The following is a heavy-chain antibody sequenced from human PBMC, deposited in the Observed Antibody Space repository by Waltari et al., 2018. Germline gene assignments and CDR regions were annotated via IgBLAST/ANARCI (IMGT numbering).Heavy chain of an antibody. CDR2: ISSKSTI. V-gene: IGHV3-48*03. D-gene: IGHD6-6*01. J-gene: IGHJ5*01. CDR3: ASRYSTSSMDS. Sequence: EVQLVESGGDLIEPGGSLRLSCAASGFDFRSYEMNWVRQAPGKVLEWVSYISSKSTIYYAESVKGRFTISRDNAKNSLYLQMNGLRADDTGVYYCASRYSTSSMDSWGQGTLVTVSS. CDR1: GFDFRSYE.